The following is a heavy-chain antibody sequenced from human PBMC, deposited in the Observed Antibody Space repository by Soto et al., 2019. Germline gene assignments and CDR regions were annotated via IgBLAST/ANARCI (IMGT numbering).Heavy chain of an antibody. Sequence: SETLSLTCTVSGGSISSCGYYWSWIRQHPVKGLEWIGYIYYSGSTYYNPSLKSRVTISVDTSKNQFSLKLSSVTAADTAVYYCARADEPLVPIAYWGQGTLVTVS. CDR2: IYYSGST. V-gene: IGHV4-31*03. CDR3: ARADEPLVPIAY. CDR1: GGSISSCGYY. D-gene: IGHD6-6*01. J-gene: IGHJ4*02.